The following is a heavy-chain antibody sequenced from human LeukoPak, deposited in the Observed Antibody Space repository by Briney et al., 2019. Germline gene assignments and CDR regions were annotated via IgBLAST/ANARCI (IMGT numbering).Heavy chain of an antibody. CDR2: INTDGNII. J-gene: IGHJ5*01. CDR1: TFTLSSYN. Sequence: GGSLRLSCAASTFTLSSYNMNWVRQAPGKGLVCVSRINTDGNIISYADSVKGRFTISRDNAKNTLYLQMNSLRAEDTAVYYCVREGYYGSAALYSWGHGTLVTVSS. V-gene: IGHV3-74*01. D-gene: IGHD3-10*01. CDR3: VREGYYGSAALYS.